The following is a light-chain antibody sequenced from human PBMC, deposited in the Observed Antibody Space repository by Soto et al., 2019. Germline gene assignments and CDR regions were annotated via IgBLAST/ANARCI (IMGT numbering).Light chain of an antibody. CDR1: SGQSSYI. CDR2: LEGSGSY. V-gene: IGLV4-60*02. CDR3: ETWDFNTRV. J-gene: IGLJ3*02. Sequence: QLVLTQSSSASASLGSSVKLTCTLSSGQSSYIIAWHQQQPGKAPRYLMKLEGSGSYNKGSGVPDRFSGSSSGADRYLTISNLQFEDEADYYCETWDFNTRVFGGGTKLTVL.